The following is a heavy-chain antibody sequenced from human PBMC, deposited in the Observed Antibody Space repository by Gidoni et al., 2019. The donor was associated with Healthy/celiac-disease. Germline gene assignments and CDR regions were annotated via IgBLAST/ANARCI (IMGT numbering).Heavy chain of an antibody. CDR1: GGSFSGYY. D-gene: IGHD3-22*01. Sequence: QVQLKQWGAGLLKPSETLSLTCAVYGGSFSGYYWSWIRQPPGKGLEWIGEINHSGSTNYNPSLKSRVTISVDTSKNQFSLKLSSVTAADTAVYYCARLPPYYYDSSGYPNWGQGTLVTVSS. J-gene: IGHJ4*02. CDR2: INHSGST. V-gene: IGHV4-34*01. CDR3: ARLPPYYYDSSGYPN.